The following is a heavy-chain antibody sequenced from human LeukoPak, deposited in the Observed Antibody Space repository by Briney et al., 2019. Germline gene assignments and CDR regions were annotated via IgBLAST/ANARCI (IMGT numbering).Heavy chain of an antibody. CDR2: RYYSGST. CDR3: ARAAASGYSSSWYPRWFDP. CDR1: GGSISSYY. J-gene: IGHJ5*02. D-gene: IGHD6-13*01. Sequence: SETLSLTRSVSGGSISSYYWTWIRQPPGKGLEWIGYRYYSGSTTYNPSLKSRVTISVDTSKNQFSLKLSSVTAADTAVYYCARAAASGYSSSWYPRWFDPWGQGTLVTVSS. V-gene: IGHV4-59*01.